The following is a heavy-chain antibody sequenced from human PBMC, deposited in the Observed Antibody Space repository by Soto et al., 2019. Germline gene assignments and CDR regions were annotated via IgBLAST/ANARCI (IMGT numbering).Heavy chain of an antibody. J-gene: IGHJ4*02. CDR2: ISSGGGTT. CDR1: GFSFSIFA. V-gene: IGHV3-23*01. Sequence: EVHLLESGGGFLQPGGSLRLSCAASGFSFSIFAMNWVRQAPGKGLEWVSTISSGGGTTLYADSVKGRFTISRDNSKNTVSLQMNSLRAEDTAVYYCVRRYSYVWGQGTLVTVSS. D-gene: IGHD5-18*01. CDR3: VRRYSYV.